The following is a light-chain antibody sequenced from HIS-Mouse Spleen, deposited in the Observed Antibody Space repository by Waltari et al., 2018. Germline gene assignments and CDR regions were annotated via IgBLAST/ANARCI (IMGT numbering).Light chain of an antibody. CDR1: QSISSY. Sequence: DIQMTQSPSSLSASVGDRVTIPCRASQSISSYLNWYQQKPGKAPKLLIYAASSLQSGVPSRFSCSGSGTDFTLTISSLQPEDFATYYCQQSYSTPMYTFGQGTKLEIK. CDR3: QQSYSTPMYT. J-gene: IGKJ2*01. V-gene: IGKV1-39*01. CDR2: AAS.